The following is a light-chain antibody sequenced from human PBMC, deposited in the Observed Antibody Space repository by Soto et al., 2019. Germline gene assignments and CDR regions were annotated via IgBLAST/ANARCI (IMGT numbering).Light chain of an antibody. CDR2: DVS. V-gene: IGLV2-11*01. CDR3: CSYAGSYTWV. J-gene: IGLJ1*01. CDR1: SSDVGGYNF. Sequence: QSALTQPGSVSGSPGQSFTISCTGTSSDVGGYNFVSWHQQHPGKAPKLMIYDVSKRPSGVTDRFSGSKSGNSASLTISGLKAEDEADYYCCSYAGSYTWVFGTGTKLTVL.